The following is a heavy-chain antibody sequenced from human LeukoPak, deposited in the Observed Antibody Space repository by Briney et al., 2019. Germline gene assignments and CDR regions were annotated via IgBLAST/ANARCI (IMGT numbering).Heavy chain of an antibody. CDR2: IIPILCIA. J-gene: IGHJ4*02. Sequence: SVKVSCKASVGTFSSYAISGVRQPPGQGREWVGRIIPILCIANCAQKFQERDTITGDKSTSKDYMERSSLRSEDTAVYYWARETPADEGDYWGQGTLVTVSS. CDR3: ARETPADEGDY. V-gene: IGHV1-69*04. CDR1: VGTFSSYA.